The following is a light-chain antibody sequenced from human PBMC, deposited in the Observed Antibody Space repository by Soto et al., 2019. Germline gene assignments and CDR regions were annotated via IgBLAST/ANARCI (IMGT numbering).Light chain of an antibody. Sequence: QSVLTQPPSASGTPGQRVTISCSGSRSNIGSNYVYWYQQLPGTAPKLAIYRNNQRPSGVPDRFSGSRSGASASLVISGPRSEDEADYYCAAWDDRLSDVIFGGGTKVTVL. CDR3: AAWDDRLSDVI. V-gene: IGLV1-47*01. CDR2: RNN. CDR1: RSNIGSNY. J-gene: IGLJ2*01.